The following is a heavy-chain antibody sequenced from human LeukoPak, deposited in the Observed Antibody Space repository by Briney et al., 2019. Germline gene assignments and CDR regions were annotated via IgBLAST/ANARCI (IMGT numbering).Heavy chain of an antibody. CDR2: LSWHSGSI. CDR3: AKETVGGVNEMIFDY. CDR1: GFKFA. J-gene: IGHJ4*02. Sequence: PGRSLRLSCVASGFKFAMHWVRQAPGKGLEWVSGLSWHSGSIGYADSVKGRFIISRDNAKNSLYLEMNSLRPEDSALYYCAKETVGGVNEMIFDYWGRGTLVTVSS. V-gene: IGHV3-9*01. D-gene: IGHD3-16*01.